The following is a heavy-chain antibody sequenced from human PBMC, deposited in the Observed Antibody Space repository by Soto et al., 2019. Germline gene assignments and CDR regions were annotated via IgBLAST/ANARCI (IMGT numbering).Heavy chain of an antibody. D-gene: IGHD3-22*01. CDR1: GGSISSSSYY. Sequence: QLQPQESGPGLVKPSETLSLTCTVSGGSISSSSYYWGWIRQPPGKGLEWIGSIYYSGSTYYNPSLKSRVTISVDTSKNQFSLKLSSVTAADTAVYYCARRKLSEWLLLTLAPFDYWGQGTLVTVSS. CDR3: ARRKLSEWLLLTLAPFDY. V-gene: IGHV4-39*01. CDR2: IYYSGST. J-gene: IGHJ4*02.